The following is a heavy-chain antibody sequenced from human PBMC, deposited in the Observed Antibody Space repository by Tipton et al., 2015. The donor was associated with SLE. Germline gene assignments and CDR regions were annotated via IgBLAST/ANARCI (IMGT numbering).Heavy chain of an antibody. D-gene: IGHD4-17*01. CDR3: ARGRRMDDSGDFGP. V-gene: IGHV4-31*03. CDR1: GGSISSGGYY. J-gene: IGHJ5*02. CDR2: IYYSGST. Sequence: TLSLTCTVSGGSISSGGYYWSWIRQHPGKGLEWIGYIYYSGSTYYNPSLKSRVTISVDTSKNQFSLNLSSVTAADTAVYYCARGRRMDDSGDFGPWGQGTLVTVSS.